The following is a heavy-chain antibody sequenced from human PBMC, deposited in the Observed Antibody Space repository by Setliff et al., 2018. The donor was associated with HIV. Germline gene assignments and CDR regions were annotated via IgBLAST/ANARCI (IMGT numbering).Heavy chain of an antibody. D-gene: IGHD2-2*01. J-gene: IGHJ3*01. CDR3: ARHTCGTTACYAVDV. V-gene: IGHV4-59*11. CDR1: GDSITGRW. Sequence: PSETLSLTCTVSGDSITGRWLSWIRQPPGKGLEWTGNIYHNGFANYNPSLKSRLTISVDTSKNQVSLTLSSVTPADTAVYYCARHTCGTTACYAVDVWGPGTMFTVSS. CDR2: IYHNGFA.